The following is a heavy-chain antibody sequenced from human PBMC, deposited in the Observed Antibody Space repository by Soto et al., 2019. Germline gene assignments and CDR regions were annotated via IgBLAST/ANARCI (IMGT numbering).Heavy chain of an antibody. D-gene: IGHD3-10*01. CDR1: GATFNFYT. J-gene: IGHJ4*02. V-gene: IGHV1-69*02. CDR2: TIPMLSMS. CDR3: ATSYGSGSQAFDF. Sequence: QVQLVQSGAELKKPGSSVRVSCKASGATFNFYTINWVRQAPGLGLEGMGRTIPMLSMSNYALKFQGRLTISADKSTSTAYMVLNSLKPEDTAMYYCATSYGSGSQAFDFWGQGALVTVSS.